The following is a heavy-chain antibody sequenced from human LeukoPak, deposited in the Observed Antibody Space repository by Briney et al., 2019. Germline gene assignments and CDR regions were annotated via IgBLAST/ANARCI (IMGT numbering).Heavy chain of an antibody. CDR1: GYTFTSYA. V-gene: IGHV1-3*01. CDR3: ARVSVGLAGWYHFDY. J-gene: IGHJ4*02. D-gene: IGHD6-19*01. CDR2: INAGNGNT. Sequence: ASVKVSCKASGYTFTSYAMHWVRQAPGQRLEWMGWINAGNGNTKYSQKFQGRVTITRDTSASTAYMELSSLRSEDTAVYYCARVSVGLAGWYHFDYWGQGTLVTVSS.